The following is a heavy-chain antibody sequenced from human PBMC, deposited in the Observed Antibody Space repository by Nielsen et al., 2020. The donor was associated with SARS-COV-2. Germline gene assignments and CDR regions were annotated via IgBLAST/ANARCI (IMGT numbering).Heavy chain of an antibody. J-gene: IGHJ5*02. D-gene: IGHD5-12*01. CDR3: AKARGQMVATP. V-gene: IGHV3-30*18. CDR1: GFTFSSYG. Sequence: GGSLRLSCAASGFTFSSYGMHWVRQAPGKGLEWVAVISYDGSNKYYADSVKGRFTISRDNSKNTLYLQMNSLRAEDTAVYYCAKARGQMVATPWGQGTLVTVSS. CDR2: ISYDGSNK.